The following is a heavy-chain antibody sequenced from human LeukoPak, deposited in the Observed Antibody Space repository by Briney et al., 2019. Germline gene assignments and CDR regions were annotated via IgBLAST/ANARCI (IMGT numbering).Heavy chain of an antibody. CDR3: ASGDFDC. V-gene: IGHV4-61*02. J-gene: IGHJ4*02. CDR1: GGSFSSSSYY. Sequence: SETLSLTCTVSGGSFSSSSYYWSWIRQPAGKGLEWIGRMHSRVTISLDTSKNQFSLKLNSVTAADTAVYYCASGDFDCWGQGTLVTVSS. CDR2: MH.